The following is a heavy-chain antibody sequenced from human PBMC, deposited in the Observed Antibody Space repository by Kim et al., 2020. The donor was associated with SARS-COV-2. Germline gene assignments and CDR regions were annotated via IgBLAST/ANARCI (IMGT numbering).Heavy chain of an antibody. CDR3: AAKRSGSYPY. J-gene: IGHJ4*02. V-gene: IGHV1-58*01. Sequence: NTNSAQKFQERVTITRDMSTSTAYMELSSLRSEDTAVYYCAAKRSGSYPYWGQGTLVTVSS. CDR2: NT. D-gene: IGHD3-10*01.